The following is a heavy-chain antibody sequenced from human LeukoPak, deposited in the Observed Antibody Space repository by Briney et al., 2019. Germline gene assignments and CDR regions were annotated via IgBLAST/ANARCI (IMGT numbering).Heavy chain of an antibody. CDR3: ARLVSSSWTFDY. J-gene: IGHJ4*02. CDR1: GGSISSGDYY. D-gene: IGHD6-13*01. V-gene: IGHV4-39*07. CDR2: INHSGST. Sequence: SETLSLTCTVSGGSISSGDYYWSWIRQPPGKGLEWIGEINHSGSTNYNPSLKSRVTISVDTSKNQFSLKLSSVTAADTAVYYCARLVSSSWTFDYWGQGTLVTVSS.